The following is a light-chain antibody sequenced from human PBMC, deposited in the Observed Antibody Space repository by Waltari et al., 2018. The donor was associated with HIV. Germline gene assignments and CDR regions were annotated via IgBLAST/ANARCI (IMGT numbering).Light chain of an antibody. CDR3: QTWDTTTVV. CDR2: QDT. CDR1: TLGDIY. V-gene: IGLV3-1*01. J-gene: IGLJ2*01. Sequence: YELPQPHSVSVSPEQTASITCSGDTLGDIYVCWYQQKPGQSPVLVIYQDTKRPSGIPERFSGSNSGNTATLTISGTQAMDEADYYCQTWDTTTVVFGGGTKLTVL.